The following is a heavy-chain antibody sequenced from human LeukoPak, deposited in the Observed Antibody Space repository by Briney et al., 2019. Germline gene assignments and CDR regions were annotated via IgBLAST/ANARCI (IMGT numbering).Heavy chain of an antibody. CDR3: ARGSNYDNYFDY. Sequence: PSETLSLTCAVSGGSISSGDYSWSWIRQPPGKGLVWLGYIYHTGSTNYSPSDKSRVTISVDRSKNQFSLKLSSVTAADTAVYYCARGSNYDNYFDYWGQGTLVTVSS. D-gene: IGHD4-11*01. V-gene: IGHV4-30-2*01. CDR2: IYHTGST. J-gene: IGHJ4*02. CDR1: GGSISSGDYS.